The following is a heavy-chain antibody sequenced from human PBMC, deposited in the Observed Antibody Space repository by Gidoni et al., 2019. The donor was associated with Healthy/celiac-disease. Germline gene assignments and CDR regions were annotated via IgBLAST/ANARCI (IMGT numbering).Heavy chain of an antibody. J-gene: IGHJ4*02. V-gene: IGHV3-30*18. CDR2: ISYDGSNK. D-gene: IGHD6-19*01. CDR3: AKYNSGWGFDY. CDR1: GFTFSSYG. Sequence: QVQLVESGGGVVQPGRSLRLSCAASGFTFSSYGMHWVRHAPGKGLEWVAVISYDGSNKYYADSVKGRFTISRDNSKNTLYLQMNSLRAEDTAVYYCAKYNSGWGFDYWGQGTLVTVSS.